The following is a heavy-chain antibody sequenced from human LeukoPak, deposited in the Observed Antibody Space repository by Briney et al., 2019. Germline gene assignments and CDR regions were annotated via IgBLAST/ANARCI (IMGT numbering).Heavy chain of an antibody. Sequence: ASVKVSCKASGYTFTSYDINWVRQATGQGLEWMGWMSPNSGNTGYAQKFQGRVTMTRNTPISTAYMELSSLRSEDTAVYYCARGVDLADYYGSGYWGQGTLVTVSS. CDR3: ARGVDLADYYGSGY. CDR2: MSPNSGNT. CDR1: GYTFTSYD. V-gene: IGHV1-8*01. D-gene: IGHD3-10*01. J-gene: IGHJ4*02.